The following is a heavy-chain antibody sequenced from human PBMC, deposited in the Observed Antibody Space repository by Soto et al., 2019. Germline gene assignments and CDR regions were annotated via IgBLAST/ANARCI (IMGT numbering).Heavy chain of an antibody. CDR3: AREGYCSGGSCYLPDY. D-gene: IGHD2-15*01. J-gene: IGHJ4*02. V-gene: IGHV4-34*01. CDR1: GGSFSGYY. Sequence: QVQLQQWGAGLLKPSETLSLTCAVYGGSFSGYYWSWIRQPPGKGLEWIGEINHSGSTNYNPSLKSRVTISVDTSKNQFFLKLSSVTAADTAVYYCAREGYCSGGSCYLPDYWGQGTLVTVSS. CDR2: INHSGST.